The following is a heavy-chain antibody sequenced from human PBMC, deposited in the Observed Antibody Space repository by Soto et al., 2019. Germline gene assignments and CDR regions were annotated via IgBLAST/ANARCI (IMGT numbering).Heavy chain of an antibody. CDR2: INHSGST. CDR1: GGSFSGYY. Sequence: SETLPLTCAVYGGSFSGYYWSWIRQPPGKGLEWIGEINHSGSTNYNPSLKSRVTISVDTSKNQFSLKLSSVTAADTAVYYCARGLVGRYYDSSGYYYPYSYGMDVWGQGTTVTVSS. V-gene: IGHV4-34*01. D-gene: IGHD3-22*01. J-gene: IGHJ6*02. CDR3: ARGLVGRYYDSSGYYYPYSYGMDV.